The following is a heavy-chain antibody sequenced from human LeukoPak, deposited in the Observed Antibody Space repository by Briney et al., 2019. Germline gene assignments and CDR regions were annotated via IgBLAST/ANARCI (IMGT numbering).Heavy chain of an antibody. J-gene: IGHJ5*02. CDR2: IIPIFGTA. CDR3: ARTGGWDVNWFDP. Sequence: GSSVKVSCKASGGTFSSYAISWVRQAPGQGLEWMGRIIPIFGTANYAQKFQGRVTITTDESTSTAYMELSSLRSEDTAVYYCARTGGWDVNWFDPWGRGTLVTVSS. CDR1: GGTFSSYA. V-gene: IGHV1-69*05. D-gene: IGHD5-12*01.